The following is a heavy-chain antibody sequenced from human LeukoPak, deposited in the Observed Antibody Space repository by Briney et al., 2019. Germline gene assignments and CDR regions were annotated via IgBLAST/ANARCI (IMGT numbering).Heavy chain of an antibody. CDR2: ISSSSSYI. Sequence: GGSLRLSCAASAFTFSSYSMNWVRQAPGKGLEWVSSISSSSSYIYYADSVKGRFTISRDNAKNSLYLQMNSLRAEDTAVYYCAKDLSEWFGELYFDYWGQGTLVTVSS. V-gene: IGHV3-21*04. J-gene: IGHJ4*02. CDR1: AFTFSSYS. D-gene: IGHD3-10*01. CDR3: AKDLSEWFGELYFDY.